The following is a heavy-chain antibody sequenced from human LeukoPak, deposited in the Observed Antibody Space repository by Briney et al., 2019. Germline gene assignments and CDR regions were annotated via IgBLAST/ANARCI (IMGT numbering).Heavy chain of an antibody. CDR1: GFTFSSYE. J-gene: IGHJ4*02. CDR2: ISSSGTTK. D-gene: IGHD6-6*01. CDR3: AREYSSSSGHVFDY. Sequence: PGGSLRLSCAASGFTFSSYEMNWVRQAPGKGLEWLSYISSSGTTKYYADSVKGRFTISRDNAKTSVYLQMNSLRAEDTAVYYCAREYSSSSGHVFDYWGQGTLVTVSS. V-gene: IGHV3-48*03.